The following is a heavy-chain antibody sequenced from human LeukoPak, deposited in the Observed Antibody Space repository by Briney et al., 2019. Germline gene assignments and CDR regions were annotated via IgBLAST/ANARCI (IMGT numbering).Heavy chain of an antibody. CDR3: ARDLVAAAGVYNWFDP. CDR2: ISSSSSYI. J-gene: IGHJ5*02. V-gene: IGHV3-21*01. Sequence: GGSLRLSCAASGFTFSSYSMNWVRQAPGKGLEWVSSISSSSSYIYYADSVKGRFTISRDNAKNSLYLQMNSLRAEDTAVCYCARDLVAAAGVYNWFDPWGQGTLVTVSS. CDR1: GFTFSSYS. D-gene: IGHD6-13*01.